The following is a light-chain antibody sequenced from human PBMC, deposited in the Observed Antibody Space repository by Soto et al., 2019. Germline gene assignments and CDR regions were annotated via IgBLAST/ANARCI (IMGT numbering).Light chain of an antibody. Sequence: QSVLTQPAFVSGSPGQSITISCTGTSSDVGSYKLVSWYQQHPGKAPKLMISEVTKRPSGVSTRFSGSKSGNTASLTISGLQPEDESDYYCCSYAGSNTWVFGGGTKLTVL. CDR2: EVT. J-gene: IGLJ3*02. CDR3: CSYAGSNTWV. V-gene: IGLV2-23*02. CDR1: SSDVGSYKL.